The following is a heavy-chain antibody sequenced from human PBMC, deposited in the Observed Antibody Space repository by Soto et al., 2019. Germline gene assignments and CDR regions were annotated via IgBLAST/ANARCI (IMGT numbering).Heavy chain of an antibody. CDR3: ARQGRNTKIVILRHYATDF. J-gene: IGHJ6*02. CDR2: ILYSGDT. CDR1: SGAISSNSYL. V-gene: IGHV4-39*01. Sequence: SETLSLTCIVSSGAISSNSYLWGWIRQPPGKGLEWIGAILYSGDTYYSESLKSRVTMSVDTAKNQFSLKLNSVTAADTAVYYCARQGRNTKIVILRHYATDFWGQGTAVTV. D-gene: IGHD3-22*01.